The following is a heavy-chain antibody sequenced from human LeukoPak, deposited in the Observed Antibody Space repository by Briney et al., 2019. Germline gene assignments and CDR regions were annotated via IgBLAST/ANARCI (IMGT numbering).Heavy chain of an antibody. CDR1: GFTLSSYS. CDR2: IDSSSDTI. V-gene: IGHV3-48*02. CDR3: ARVFIAFDI. J-gene: IGHJ3*02. Sequence: SGGSLRLSCAASGFTLSSYSMNWVRQAPGKGLEWVSYIDSSSDTIYHADSVKGRFTISRDNAKNSLYLQMDSLRDEGTAVYYCARVFIAFDIWGQGTMVTVSS.